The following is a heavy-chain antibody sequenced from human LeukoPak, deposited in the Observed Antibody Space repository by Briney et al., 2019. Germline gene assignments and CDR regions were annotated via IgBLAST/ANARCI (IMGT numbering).Heavy chain of an antibody. J-gene: IGHJ4*02. V-gene: IGHV2-5*01. Sequence: SGPALVNPTQTLTLTCTFSAFSLGARGVHVGWIRQPPGKALEWLAVLYWNDYKYYSPSLESRLTITKDTSKDQVGLTMTNMDPVDTATYYCARFLATGTYRFDYWGQGTLVTVS. CDR2: LYWNDYK. CDR3: ARFLATGTYRFDY. D-gene: IGHD1-1*01. CDR1: AFSLGARGVH.